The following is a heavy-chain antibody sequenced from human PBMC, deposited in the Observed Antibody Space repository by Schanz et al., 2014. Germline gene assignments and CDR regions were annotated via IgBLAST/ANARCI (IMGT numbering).Heavy chain of an antibody. CDR2: VYTSGST. D-gene: IGHD4-17*01. V-gene: IGHV4-4*02. CDR1: GASISSSNW. J-gene: IGHJ3*02. CDR3: ARDRGHGDLPGDI. Sequence: QVQLQESGPGLVKPSGTLSLTCAVSGASISSSNWWSWVRQPPGKGLEWIGRVYTSGSTNYNPSLKSRVTISLDTSKNQFSLNLSSATAADTAVYYCARDRGHGDLPGDIWGQGTMXAVSS.